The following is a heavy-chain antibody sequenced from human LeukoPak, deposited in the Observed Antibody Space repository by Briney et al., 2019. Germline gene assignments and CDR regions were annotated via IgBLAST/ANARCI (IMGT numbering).Heavy chain of an antibody. CDR3: ARGDSTFDY. V-gene: IGHV4-30-2*01. CDR2: IYHSGST. J-gene: IGHJ4*02. CDR1: GGSISSGGYS. D-gene: IGHD2-15*01. Sequence: SETLSLTCAVSGGSISSGGYSWSWIRQPPGKGLEWIGYIYHSGSTYYNPSLRSRVTISVDRSKNQFSLKLSSVTAADTAVYYCARGDSTFDYWGQGTLVTVSS.